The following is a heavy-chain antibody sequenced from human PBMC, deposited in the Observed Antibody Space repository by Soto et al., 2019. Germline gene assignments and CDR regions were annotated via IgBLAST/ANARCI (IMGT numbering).Heavy chain of an antibody. D-gene: IGHD2-8*02. Sequence: SETLSLTCTVSSDSISNYYCSWFRQPPGKGLEWIGYMHYNGYTSYNPSLRSRVTISVDTSKNQFSLKLTSVTVADTALYYCAKSTGGTANGMGVWGQGTTVTVS. CDR2: MHYNGYT. J-gene: IGHJ6*02. CDR3: AKSTGGTANGMGV. CDR1: SDSISNYY. V-gene: IGHV4-59*08.